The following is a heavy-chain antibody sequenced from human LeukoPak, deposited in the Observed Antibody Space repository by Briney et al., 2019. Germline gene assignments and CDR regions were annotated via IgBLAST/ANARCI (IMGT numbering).Heavy chain of an antibody. CDR1: GGSISSYY. CDR3: ARGMSSYSGYDAPFDY. D-gene: IGHD5-12*01. V-gene: IGHV4-59*01. CDR2: IYYSGST. J-gene: IGHJ4*02. Sequence: PSETLSLTCTVSGGSISSYYWSWIRQPPGKGLEWIGYIYYSGSTNYNPSLKSRVTISVDTSKNQFSLKLSSVTAADTAVYYCARGMSSYSGYDAPFDYWGQGTLVTVSS.